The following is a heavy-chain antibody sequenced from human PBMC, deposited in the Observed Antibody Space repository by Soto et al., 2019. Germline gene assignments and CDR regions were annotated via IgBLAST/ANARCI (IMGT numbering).Heavy chain of an antibody. Sequence: GESLKISCKGSGYSFTSYWISWVRQMPGKGLEWMGRIDPSDSYTNYSPSFQGHATISADKSISTAYLQWSSLKASDTAMYYCASLLSHCSSTSCYRYGMDVWGQGTTVTVSS. CDR2: IDPSDSYT. CDR3: ASLLSHCSSTSCYRYGMDV. J-gene: IGHJ6*02. V-gene: IGHV5-10-1*01. CDR1: GYSFTSYW. D-gene: IGHD2-2*02.